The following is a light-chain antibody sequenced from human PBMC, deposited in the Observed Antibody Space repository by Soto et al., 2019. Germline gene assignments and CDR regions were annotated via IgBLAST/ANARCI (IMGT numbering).Light chain of an antibody. Sequence: DIQMTQSPSSLSASVGDRVTITCQASQDISNDLNWYQQKPGKAPKLLIYDASNLETGVPSRFSGSGSGTDFTLTISSLQPEAIATYYCQQYDNLPSFGGGTKVEIK. CDR2: DAS. V-gene: IGKV1-33*01. J-gene: IGKJ4*01. CDR1: QDISND. CDR3: QQYDNLPS.